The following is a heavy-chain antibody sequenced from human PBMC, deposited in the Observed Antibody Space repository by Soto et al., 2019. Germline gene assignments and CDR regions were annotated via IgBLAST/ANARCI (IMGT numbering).Heavy chain of an antibody. CDR1: GGSVSIYW. V-gene: IGHV4-59*02. J-gene: IGHJ4*02. Sequence: SETLSLTCSVSGGSVSIYWWSWIRQPPGKGLEWIGYIYYTGSTNYSPSLKGRVTISLDASKSQFSLKLTSVTAADTAVYYCARGPGAPDYYFDSWGPGTRVTVS. CDR2: IYYTGST. CDR3: ARGPGAPDYYFDS.